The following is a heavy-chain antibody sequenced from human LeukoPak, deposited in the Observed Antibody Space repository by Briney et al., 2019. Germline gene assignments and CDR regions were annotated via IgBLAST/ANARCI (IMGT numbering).Heavy chain of an antibody. CDR1: GFTFSSYW. J-gene: IGHJ4*02. Sequence: PGGSLRLSCAASGFTFSSYWMSWVRQAPGKGLEWVADIKQDGSERYYVDSVRGRFTISRDNAKNSLYLQIDSLRAEDTAVYYCTTETYRRFDYWGQGTLVTVSS. V-gene: IGHV3-7*01. CDR3: TTETYRRFDY. CDR2: IKQDGSER.